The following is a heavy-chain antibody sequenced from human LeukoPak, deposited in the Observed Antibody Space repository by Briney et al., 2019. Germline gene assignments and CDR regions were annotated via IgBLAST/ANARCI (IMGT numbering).Heavy chain of an antibody. Sequence: ASVKVSFKASGYTFTCCYLHWVRQAPGQGLEWMGWINPNSGGTNYAQKFRGRVTMTRDTSISTAYMELSRLRSDDTAVYYCAGNGYGDWGYFQHWGQGTLVTVSS. V-gene: IGHV1-2*02. D-gene: IGHD4-17*01. CDR3: AGNGYGDWGYFQH. CDR1: GYTFTCCY. J-gene: IGHJ1*01. CDR2: INPNSGGT.